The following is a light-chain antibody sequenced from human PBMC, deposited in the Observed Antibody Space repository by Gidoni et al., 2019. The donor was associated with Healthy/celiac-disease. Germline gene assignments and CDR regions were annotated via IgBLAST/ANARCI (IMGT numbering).Light chain of an antibody. CDR2: GAS. J-gene: IGKJ4*01. CDR3: QQYGSSLST. Sequence: VLTQCPGTLSLAPGERATLSCSASPSISSSYLAWYQQKPGQAPRLLIHGASSRATGIPDRFSGSGSGTDFTLTISRLEPEDFAVYYCQQYGSSLSTFGGGTKVEIK. CDR1: PSISSSY. V-gene: IGKV3-20*01.